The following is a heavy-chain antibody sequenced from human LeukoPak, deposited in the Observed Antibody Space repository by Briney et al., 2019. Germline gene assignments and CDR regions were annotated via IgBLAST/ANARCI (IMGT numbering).Heavy chain of an antibody. V-gene: IGHV3-48*04. D-gene: IGHD3-16*02. CDR2: ISSSSSTI. CDR3: ARGGNTFGGVIADDAFDI. Sequence: GGSLRLSCAASGFTFSSYSMDWVRQAPEKGLEWVSYISSSSSTIYYADSVKGRFTISRDNAKNSLYLQMNSLRAEDTAVYYCARGGNTFGGVIADDAFDIWGQGTVVTVSS. J-gene: IGHJ3*02. CDR1: GFTFSSYS.